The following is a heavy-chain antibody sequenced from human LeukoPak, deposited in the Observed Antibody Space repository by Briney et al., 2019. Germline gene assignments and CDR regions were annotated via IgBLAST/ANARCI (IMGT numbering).Heavy chain of an antibody. D-gene: IGHD3-9*01. CDR3: ARLGFGRLLRYFDWSPPAGWFDP. CDR2: IYYIGNT. V-gene: IGHV4-39*01. CDR1: GGSISSSSYY. J-gene: IGHJ5*02. Sequence: KPSETLSLTCTVSGGSISSSSYYWGWIRQPPGKGLEWIGSIYYIGNTYYNPSLKSRVTISVDTSKNQFSLKLSSVTAADTAVYYCARLGFGRLLRYFDWSPPAGWFDPWGQGTLVTVSS.